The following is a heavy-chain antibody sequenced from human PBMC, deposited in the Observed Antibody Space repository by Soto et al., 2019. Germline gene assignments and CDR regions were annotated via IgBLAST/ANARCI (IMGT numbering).Heavy chain of an antibody. V-gene: IGHV4-34*01. CDR3: ARGYDALVDY. CDR1: GGSFSGYY. Sequence: QVQLQQWGAGLLKPSETLSLTCAVYGGSFSGYYWSWIRQPPGKGLEWIGEINHSGSTNYYPSLKSRVTISVDTSKHHFSLKLSSVTAADTAVYYCARGYDALVDYWGQGTMVTVSS. CDR2: INHSGST. J-gene: IGHJ4*02. D-gene: IGHD3-3*01.